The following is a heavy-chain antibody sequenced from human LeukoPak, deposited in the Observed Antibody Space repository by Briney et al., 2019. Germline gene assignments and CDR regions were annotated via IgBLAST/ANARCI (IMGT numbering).Heavy chain of an antibody. Sequence: ASVKVSCKASGYTFTSYGISWVRQAPGQGLEWMGWISTYNGNTNYAQKLQGRVTMTTDTSTSTAYMELRSLRSDDTAVYYCAGCFVALDAFDIWGQGTMVTVSS. CDR3: AGCFVALDAFDI. CDR2: ISTYNGNT. D-gene: IGHD3-16*01. CDR1: GYTFTSYG. V-gene: IGHV1-18*01. J-gene: IGHJ3*02.